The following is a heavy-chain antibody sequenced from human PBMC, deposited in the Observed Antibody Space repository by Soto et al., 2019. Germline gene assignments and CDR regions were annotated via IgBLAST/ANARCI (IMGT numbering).Heavy chain of an antibody. CDR3: GRDPTFYVFWSVYYPGHYYSYRDV. D-gene: IGHD3-3*01. CDR2: IWYDGSNK. J-gene: IGHJ6*03. CDR1: GFTFSSYG. Sequence: GGSLRLSCAASGFTFSSYGMHWVRQAPGKGLEWVAVIWYDGSNKYYADSVKGRFTISRDNSKNTLYLQMNSLRAEDTAVYYCGRDPTFYVFWSVYYPGHYYSYRDVGGKGTTVSVSS. V-gene: IGHV3-33*01.